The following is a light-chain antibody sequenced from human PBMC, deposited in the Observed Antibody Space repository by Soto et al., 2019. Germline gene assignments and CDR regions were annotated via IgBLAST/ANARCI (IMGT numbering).Light chain of an antibody. CDR2: DAS. J-gene: IGKJ1*01. CDR3: QQYNGYSTWT. V-gene: IGKV1-5*01. CDR1: QGVSIW. Sequence: DIHLTQSPSTLSASVGDRVTITCRASQGVSIWLAWYRQKPGKAPEVLVWDASSLQRGVPSRFGGSGSGTEFTLTISSLQPDDFATYYCQQYNGYSTWTFGQGTKVDIK.